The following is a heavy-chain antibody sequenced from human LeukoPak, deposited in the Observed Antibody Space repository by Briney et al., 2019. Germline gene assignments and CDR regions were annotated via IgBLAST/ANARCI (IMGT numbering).Heavy chain of an antibody. J-gene: IGHJ4*02. CDR3: ARRGGSGRAFDY. CDR1: GGSISSGDYY. V-gene: IGHV4-30-2*03. Sequence: SQTLSLTCTVSGGSISSGDYYWNWIRQHPGKGLEWIGSIYYTGSTYDNPSLKSRVTISVDTSKNQFSLKLSSVTAADTAVYYCARRGGSGRAFDYWGQGTLVTVSS. D-gene: IGHD1-26*01. CDR2: IYYTGST.